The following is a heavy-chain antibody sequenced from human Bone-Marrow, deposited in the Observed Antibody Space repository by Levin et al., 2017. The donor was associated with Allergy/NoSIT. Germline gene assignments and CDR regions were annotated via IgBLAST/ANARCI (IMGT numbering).Heavy chain of an antibody. CDR1: GGSVSSGSYY. V-gene: IGHV4-61*02. J-gene: IGHJ4*02. CDR3: ASAINSYDILTCYSGYYFDY. Sequence: SETLSLTCTVSGGSVSSGSYYWTWIRQPAGKGLEWIGRIDVSGNTYHNPSHTSRVIISADRSKHQFSLKLSSVTAADTAVYYCASAINSYDILTCYSGYYFDYWGQGILVTVSS. D-gene: IGHD3-9*01. CDR2: IDVSGNT.